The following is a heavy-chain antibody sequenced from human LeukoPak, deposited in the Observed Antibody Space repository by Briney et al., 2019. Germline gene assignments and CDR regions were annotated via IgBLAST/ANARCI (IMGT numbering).Heavy chain of an antibody. CDR2: ISYDGSNK. V-gene: IGHV3-30-3*01. J-gene: IGHJ4*02. CDR1: GFTFSSYA. CDR3: ARDDGARESPSYSGSYWGGGYFDY. D-gene: IGHD1-26*01. Sequence: GGSLRVSCAASGFTFSSYAMHWVRQAPGKGREWAAVISYDGSNKYYADSVKGRFTISRDNSKNTLYLQMNSLRAEDTAVYYCARDDGARESPSYSGSYWGGGYFDYWGQGTLVTVSS.